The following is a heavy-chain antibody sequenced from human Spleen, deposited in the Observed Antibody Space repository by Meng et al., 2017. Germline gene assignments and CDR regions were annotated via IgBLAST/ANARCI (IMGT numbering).Heavy chain of an antibody. J-gene: IGHJ3*02. D-gene: IGHD3-22*01. CDR1: GFTFSSYW. CDR3: ARDQQRITMIVVVMGAFDI. Sequence: GGSLRLSCAASGFTFSSYWMSWVRQAPGKGLEWVANINQDGNKKNYVDSVKGRFTISRDNAKNSLYLQMNSLRAEDTAVYYCARDQQRITMIVVVMGAFDIWGQGTMVTVSS. CDR2: INQDGNKK. V-gene: IGHV3-7*01.